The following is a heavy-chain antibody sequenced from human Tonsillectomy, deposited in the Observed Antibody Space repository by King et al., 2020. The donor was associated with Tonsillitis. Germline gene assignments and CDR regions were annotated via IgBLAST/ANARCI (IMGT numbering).Heavy chain of an antibody. D-gene: IGHD3-22*01. Sequence: GQLVQSGGGLVQPGRSLRLSCAASGFTFDDYAMYWVRHAPGKGLEWVSGISWNSGSICYADSVKGRFTISRDNAKNSLYLQMNSLRVEDTALYYCAKDNFESSGYGMDVWGQGTTVTVSS. CDR1: GFTFDDYA. CDR2: ISWNSGSI. CDR3: AKDNFESSGYGMDV. V-gene: IGHV3-9*01. J-gene: IGHJ6*02.